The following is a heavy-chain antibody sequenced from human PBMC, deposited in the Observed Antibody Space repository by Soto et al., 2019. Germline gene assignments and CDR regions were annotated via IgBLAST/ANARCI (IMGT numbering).Heavy chain of an antibody. D-gene: IGHD6-13*01. V-gene: IGHV4-59*01. CDR3: ARVRGTAGKRYFDY. Sequence: SETLSLTCTVSGGSMIAYYWNWMRQPPGKGLQWIGYTYYSGSTTYNPSLKSRVTISVDSSKNQFSLKLDSVTPADTAVYYCARVRGTAGKRYFDYCGPRTLVTVSS. CDR1: GGSMIAYY. J-gene: IGHJ4*02. CDR2: TYYSGST.